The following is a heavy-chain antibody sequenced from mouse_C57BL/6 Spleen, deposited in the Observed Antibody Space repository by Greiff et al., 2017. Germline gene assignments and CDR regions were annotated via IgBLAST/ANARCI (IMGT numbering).Heavy chain of an antibody. CDR2: IDPSDRYT. J-gene: IGHJ4*01. Sequence: QVQLQQPGAELVKPGASVKLSCKASGYTFTSYWMQWVKQRPGQGLEWIGEIDPSDRYTNYNQKFKGKATLTVDTSSSTAYMQLSSLTSEDSAVYYGARGRDSHYYAMDYWGQGTSVTVSS. CDR3: ARGRDSHYYAMDY. V-gene: IGHV1-50*01. CDR1: GYTFTSYW.